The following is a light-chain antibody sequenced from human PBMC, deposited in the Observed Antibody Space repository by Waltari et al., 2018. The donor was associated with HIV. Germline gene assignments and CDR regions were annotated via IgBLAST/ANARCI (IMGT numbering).Light chain of an antibody. V-gene: IGKV1-39*01. CDR3: QQSYTTPFT. J-gene: IGKJ4*01. CDR2: AES. Sequence: DIQMTQSPSSLSASVGDSVTITCRPGQNIANYLNWYQQQPGKAPQLLIYAESNLQRGVASRFSGSGSGTDFTLSISPLHPEDFATYYCQQSYTTPFTFGGGTRVDI. CDR1: QNIANY.